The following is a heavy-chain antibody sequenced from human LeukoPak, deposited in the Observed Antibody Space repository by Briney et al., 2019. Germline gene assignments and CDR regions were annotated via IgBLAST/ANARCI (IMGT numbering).Heavy chain of an antibody. CDR2: MYYSGST. D-gene: IGHD3-22*01. J-gene: IGHJ5*02. CDR3: AREGGGYDSSGYWHWFGP. CDR1: GYSISSTYY. V-gene: IGHV4-38-2*02. Sequence: SETLSLTCTVSGYSISSTYYWGWIRQPPGKGLGWIGSMYYSGSTFYNPSLKSRVTLSVDTSKNQFSLKLSSVTAADTAMYYCAREGGGYDSSGYWHWFGPWGQGTLVIVSS.